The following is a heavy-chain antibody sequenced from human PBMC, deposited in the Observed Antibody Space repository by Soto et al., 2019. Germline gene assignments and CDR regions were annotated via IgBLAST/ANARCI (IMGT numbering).Heavy chain of an antibody. V-gene: IGHV3-23*01. CDR1: GFPFSSTD. Sequence: XGSLRLSCAASGFPFSSTDMTWVRQAPGKGLEWVSTIDGSGGTTYYADSVKGRFTISRDNSINTVFLQMNSLRADDTALYFCAKNSGWFNTWGQGALVTVSS. D-gene: IGHD3-10*01. CDR3: AKNSGWFNT. CDR2: IDGSGGTT. J-gene: IGHJ5*02.